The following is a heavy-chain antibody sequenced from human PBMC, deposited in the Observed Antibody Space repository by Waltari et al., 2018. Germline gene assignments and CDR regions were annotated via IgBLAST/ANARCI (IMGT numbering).Heavy chain of an antibody. J-gene: IGHJ4*02. V-gene: IGHV4-4*02. CDR1: GDSISGNYW. CDR2: VYHCGKT. Sequence: QVQLQESGQGLVKPSGTLSLTCAVSGDSISGNYWWSWVRQSPEKGLEWIGQVYHCGKTHYNPSLQSRVTISVDKPKNQFSLNLNSVTAADTAVYYCAGDRAIGLFFDYWGRGTLVTVSS. CDR3: AGDRAIGLFFDY. D-gene: IGHD2-2*01.